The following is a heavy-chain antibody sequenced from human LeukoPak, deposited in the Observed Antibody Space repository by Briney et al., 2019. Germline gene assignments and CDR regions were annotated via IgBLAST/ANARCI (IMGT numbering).Heavy chain of an antibody. Sequence: ASVKVSCKASGYTFTSYAMNWVRQAPGQGLEWMGWINTNTGNPTYAQGFTGRFVFSLDTSVSTAYLQISSLKAEDTAVYYCARESLSGYYYDSSGYYPDYWGQGTLVTVSS. D-gene: IGHD3-22*01. CDR2: INTNTGNP. CDR3: ARESLSGYYYDSSGYYPDY. CDR1: GYTFTSYA. V-gene: IGHV7-4-1*02. J-gene: IGHJ4*02.